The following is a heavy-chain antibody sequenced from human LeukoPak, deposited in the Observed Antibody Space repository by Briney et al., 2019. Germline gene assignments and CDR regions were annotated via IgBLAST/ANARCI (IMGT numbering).Heavy chain of an antibody. Sequence: GESLRLSCAASGFPFSSYWMHWVRQAPGKGLVWVSRINIDGSNTNYADSVKGRFTISRDNTKKTLYLQMDSLRAEDTAVYYCARSLGGAYDYWGQGTLVTVSS. D-gene: IGHD1-26*01. V-gene: IGHV3-74*01. J-gene: IGHJ4*02. CDR2: INIDGSNT. CDR1: GFPFSSYW. CDR3: ARSLGGAYDY.